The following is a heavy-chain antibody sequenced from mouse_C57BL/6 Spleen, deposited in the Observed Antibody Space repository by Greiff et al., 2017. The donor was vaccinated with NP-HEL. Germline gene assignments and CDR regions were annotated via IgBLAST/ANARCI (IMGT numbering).Heavy chain of an antibody. V-gene: IGHV3-6*01. CDR1: GYSITSGYY. J-gene: IGHJ1*03. CDR2: ISYDGSN. D-gene: IGHD2-3*01. CDR3: ARGDGYYVRWYFDV. Sequence: VQLKESGPGLVKPSQSLSLTCSVTGYSITSGYYWNWIRQFPGNKLEWMGYISYDGSNNYNPSLKNRISITRDTSKNQFFLKLNSVTTEDTATYYCARGDGYYVRWYFDVWGTGTTVTVSS.